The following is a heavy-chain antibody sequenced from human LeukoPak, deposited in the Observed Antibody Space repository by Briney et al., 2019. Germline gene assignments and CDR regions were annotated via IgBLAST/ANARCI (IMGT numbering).Heavy chain of an antibody. CDR2: ISPDGSTT. V-gene: IGHV3-74*01. Sequence: GESLRLSCTASAFAFSNHAMSWVRQAPGKGLVWVSRISPDGSTTGHADSVKGRFTTSRDNAKNTLFLQVNSLRAEDTAVYYCTRDFDFSSAIWGQGTLVTVSS. CDR3: TRDFDFSSAI. CDR1: AFAFSNHA. J-gene: IGHJ4*02. D-gene: IGHD3-3*01.